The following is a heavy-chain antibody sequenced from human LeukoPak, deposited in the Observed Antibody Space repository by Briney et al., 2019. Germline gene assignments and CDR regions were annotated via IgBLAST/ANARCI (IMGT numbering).Heavy chain of an antibody. CDR2: INPNSGGT. V-gene: IGHV1-2*02. CDR1: GYTFTSYG. J-gene: IGHJ4*02. Sequence: GASVKVSCKASGYTFTSYGISWVRQAPGQGLEWMGWINPNSGGTNYAQKFQGRVTMTRDTSISTAYMELSSLRSEDTAVYYCASGLNWGNYYFDYWGQGTLVAVSS. CDR3: ASGLNWGNYYFDY. D-gene: IGHD7-27*01.